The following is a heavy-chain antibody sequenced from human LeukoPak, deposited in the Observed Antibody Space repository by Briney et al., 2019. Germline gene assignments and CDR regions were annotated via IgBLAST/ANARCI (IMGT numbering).Heavy chain of an antibody. CDR2: IIPMFGTA. CDR3: ARSRVAEQWRAHDAFDI. Sequence: GASVKLSYKGSGVSFSSYAISWVRQAPGQGLGWVGGIIPMFGTANYAQKLQGRVTMTTDTSTSTAYMELRSLRSDDTAVYYCARSRVAEQWRAHDAFDIWGQGTMVTVSS. V-gene: IGHV1-69*05. D-gene: IGHD6-19*01. J-gene: IGHJ3*02. CDR1: GVSFSSYA.